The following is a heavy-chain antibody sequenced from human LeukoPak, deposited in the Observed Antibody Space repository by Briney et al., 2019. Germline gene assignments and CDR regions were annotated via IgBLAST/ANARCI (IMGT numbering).Heavy chain of an antibody. J-gene: IGHJ5*02. V-gene: IGHV1-46*01. CDR3: ARDRYSGSYFHWFDP. CDR1: GGTFSSYA. D-gene: IGHD1-26*01. CDR2: INPSGGST. Sequence: ASVKVSCKASGGTFSSYAISWVRQAPGQGLEWMGIINPSGGSTNYAQKFQGRVTLTRDTSTNTVYMELSSLRSEDTAVYYCARDRYSGSYFHWFDPWAREPWSPSPQ.